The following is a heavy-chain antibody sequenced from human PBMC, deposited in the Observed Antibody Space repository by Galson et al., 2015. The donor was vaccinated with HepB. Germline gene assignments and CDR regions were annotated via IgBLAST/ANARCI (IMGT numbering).Heavy chain of an antibody. CDR2: IKQDGSEK. CDR1: GFTFSNYW. J-gene: IGHJ4*02. V-gene: IGHV3-7*03. CDR3: ARDFAILFYNYGYSN. Sequence: SLRLSCAASGFTFSNYWLTWVRQAPGKGLEWVANIKQDGSEKYYVDSVKGRFTISGDNAKNILYLHMNSLRVEDTAMYYCARDFAILFYNYGYSNWGQGTLVTVSS. D-gene: IGHD5-18*01.